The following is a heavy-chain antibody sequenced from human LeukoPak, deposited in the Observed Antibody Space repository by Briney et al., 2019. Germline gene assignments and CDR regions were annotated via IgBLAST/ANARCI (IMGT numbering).Heavy chain of an antibody. CDR3: AKGHSDFGTGFDL. Sequence: SGGSLRLSCAASGITFNNYAFTWVRQAPGKGLEWVSAISGTGSSTYYADSVKGRFTISRDNSKNTLYLQMNSLTADDTAVYYCAKGHSDFGTGFDLWGQGTLVTVS. J-gene: IGHJ4*02. CDR1: GITFNNYA. D-gene: IGHD4-17*01. CDR2: ISGTGSST. V-gene: IGHV3-23*01.